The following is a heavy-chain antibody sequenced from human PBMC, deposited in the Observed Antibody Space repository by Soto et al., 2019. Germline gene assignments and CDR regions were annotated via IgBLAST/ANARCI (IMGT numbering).Heavy chain of an antibody. D-gene: IGHD5-18*01. CDR1: GFTFSSYA. V-gene: IGHV3-64*01. CDR2: ISSNGGST. J-gene: IGHJ5*02. Sequence: GGSLRLSCAASGFTFSSYAMHWVRQAPGKGLEYVSAISSNGGSTYYANSVKGRFTISRDNSKNTLYLQMGSLRAEDMAVYYCAGGGTWIQLWPIDPWGQGTLVTVSS. CDR3: AGGGTWIQLWPIDP.